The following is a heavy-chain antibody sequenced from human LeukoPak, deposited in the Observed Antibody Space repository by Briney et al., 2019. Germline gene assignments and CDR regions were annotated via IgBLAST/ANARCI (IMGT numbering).Heavy chain of an antibody. D-gene: IGHD3-22*01. CDR1: GGSISSSSYY. CDR3: ARLYYDSSGYYQICYFDY. V-gene: IGHV4-39*01. J-gene: IGHJ4*02. Sequence: AETLSLTCSVSGGSISSSSYYWGWIRQPPGKGLEWIGSIYYSGSTYYNPSLKSRVTISVDTSKNQFSLNLSSVTAADTAVYYCARLYYDSSGYYQICYFDYWGQGTLVTVSS. CDR2: IYYSGST.